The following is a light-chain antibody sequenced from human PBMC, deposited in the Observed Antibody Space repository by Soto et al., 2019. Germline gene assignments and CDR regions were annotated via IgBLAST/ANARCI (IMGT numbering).Light chain of an antibody. CDR1: QSAGNF. CDR2: YIS. V-gene: IGKV3D-15*01. Sequence: IVMTQSPATLSVSPGETASLSCRASQSAGNFLAWYQQKPGQAPRLLIYYISTRATGIPARFSGSGSGTDFTLTLNSLQSEDSAVYYCQQHNQRPITFGQGTRLEIK. CDR3: QQHNQRPIT. J-gene: IGKJ5*01.